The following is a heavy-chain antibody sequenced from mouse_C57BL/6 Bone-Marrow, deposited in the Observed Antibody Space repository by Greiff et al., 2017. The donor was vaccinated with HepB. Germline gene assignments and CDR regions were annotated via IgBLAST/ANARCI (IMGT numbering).Heavy chain of an antibody. CDR2: ISNGGGST. CDR1: GFTFSDYY. J-gene: IGHJ1*03. V-gene: IGHV5-12*01. Sequence: EVNVVESGGGLVQPGGSLKLSCAASGFTFSDYYMYWVRQTPEKRLEWVAYISNGGGSTYYPDTVKGRFTISRDNAKNTLYLQMSRLKSEDTAMYYCARLERDYYGSSYWYFDVWGTGTTVTVSS. D-gene: IGHD1-1*01. CDR3: ARLERDYYGSSYWYFDV.